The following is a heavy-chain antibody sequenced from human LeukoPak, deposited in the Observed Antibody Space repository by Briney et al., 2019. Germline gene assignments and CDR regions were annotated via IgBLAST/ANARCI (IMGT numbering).Heavy chain of an antibody. J-gene: IGHJ4*02. CDR1: GFTFSSYW. CDR2: IKQDGSEK. CDR3: ARVYDSSGYYFPFFDY. D-gene: IGHD3-22*01. V-gene: IGHV3-7*01. Sequence: GGSLRLSCAASGFTFSSYWMSWVRQAPGKGLEWVANIKQDGSEKYYVDAVKGRFTISRDNAKNSLYLQMNSLRAEDTAVYYCARVYDSSGYYFPFFDYWGQGTLVTVSS.